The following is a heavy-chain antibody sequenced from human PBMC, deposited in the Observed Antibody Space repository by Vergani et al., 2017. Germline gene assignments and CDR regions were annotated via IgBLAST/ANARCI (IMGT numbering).Heavy chain of an antibody. Sequence: QVQLQESGPGLVKPSETLSLTCTVSGGSISSYSWSWLRQPPGKGLEWIGYIYYSGSTNYNHSLKSRVTISVDTPKNQFSLKLSSVTAAATTVYYCARGGNGPVDYWGQGTLVTVSS. CDR1: GGSISSYS. D-gene: IGHD4-23*01. CDR3: ARGGNGPVDY. J-gene: IGHJ4*02. V-gene: IGHV4-59*01. CDR2: IYYSGST.